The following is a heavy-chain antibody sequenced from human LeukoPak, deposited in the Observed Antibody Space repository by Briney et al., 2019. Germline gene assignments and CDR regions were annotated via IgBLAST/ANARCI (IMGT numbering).Heavy chain of an antibody. CDR2: ISYDGSNK. Sequence: TGGSLRLSCAASGFTFSSYAMHWVRQAPGKGLEWVAVISYDGSNKYYADSVKGRFTISRDNAKNSLYLQMNSLRAEDTAVYYCARDQHGDYGYWGQGTLVTVSS. D-gene: IGHD4-17*01. CDR1: GFTFSSYA. V-gene: IGHV3-30*04. CDR3: ARDQHGDYGY. J-gene: IGHJ4*02.